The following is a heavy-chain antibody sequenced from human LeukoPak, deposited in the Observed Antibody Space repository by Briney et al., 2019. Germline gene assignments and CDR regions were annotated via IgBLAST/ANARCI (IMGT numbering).Heavy chain of an antibody. D-gene: IGHD3-22*01. V-gene: IGHV3-33*01. Sequence: GGSLRLSCAASGFTFSKFGMHWVRQAPGKGLEWVAVICSDGSYKNYADSVKGRFSISRDNSKNTLYLQMNSLRADDTAVYYCTREASKGYYDTSGYYYDYWGQGTLVTVS. CDR1: GFTFSKFG. J-gene: IGHJ4*02. CDR2: ICSDGSYK. CDR3: TREASKGYYDTSGYYYDY.